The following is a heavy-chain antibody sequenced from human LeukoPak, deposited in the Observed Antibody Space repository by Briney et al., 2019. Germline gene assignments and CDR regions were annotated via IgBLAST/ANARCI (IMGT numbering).Heavy chain of an antibody. V-gene: IGHV1-69*05. CDR1: GGTFSSYA. J-gene: IGHJ4*02. CDR2: IIPIFGTA. CDR3: ARVACGGDCYVDY. D-gene: IGHD2-21*02. Sequence: SVKVSFKASGGTFSSYAISWVRQAPGQGLEWMGGIIPIFGTANYAQKFQGRVTITTDESTSTAYMELSSLRSEDTAVYYCARVACGGDCYVDYWGQGTLVTVSS.